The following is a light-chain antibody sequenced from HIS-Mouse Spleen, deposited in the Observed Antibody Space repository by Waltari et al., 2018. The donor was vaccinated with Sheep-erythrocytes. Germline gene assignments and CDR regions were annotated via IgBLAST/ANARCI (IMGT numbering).Light chain of an antibody. V-gene: IGLV2-11*01. J-gene: IGLJ1*01. CDR3: CSYAGSYNHV. Sequence: QSALTQPRSVSGSPGQSVTISCTGTSSYVGGYNYFSWYQQHTGKAPNLMMYDVSKRPSGVPDRFSGSKSGNTASLTISGLQAEDEADYYCCSYAGSYNHVFATGTKVTVL. CDR2: DVS. CDR1: SSYVGGYNY.